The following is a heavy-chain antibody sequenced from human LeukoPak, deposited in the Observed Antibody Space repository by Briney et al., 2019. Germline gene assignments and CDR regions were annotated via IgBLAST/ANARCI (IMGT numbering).Heavy chain of an antibody. J-gene: IGHJ6*02. Sequence: GGSLRLSCAASGFTFSGYDMNWVRQAPGKGLEWISYISSSVSTIDYAESLKGRFTISRDNAKNSLYLQMNSLRAEDTALYYCARVLPYSHALGVWGQGTTVTVS. V-gene: IGHV3-48*03. CDR2: ISSSVSTI. CDR1: GFTFSGYD. CDR3: ARVLPYSHALGV. D-gene: IGHD2-21*01.